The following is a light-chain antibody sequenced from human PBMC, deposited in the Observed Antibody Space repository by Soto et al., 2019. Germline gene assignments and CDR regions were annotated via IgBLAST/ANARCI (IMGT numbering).Light chain of an antibody. CDR3: CSYAGSYTLL. CDR1: DRDVGAYKY. V-gene: IGLV2-11*01. CDR2: DVS. Sequence: QSVLTQPRSVSGSPGQSVTISCTGTDRDVGAYKYVSWYQQHPGKAPKLIIYDVSKRPSGVPDRFSGSKSGNMASLTISGLQAEDEADYYCCSYAGSYTLLFGGGTKLTVL. J-gene: IGLJ2*01.